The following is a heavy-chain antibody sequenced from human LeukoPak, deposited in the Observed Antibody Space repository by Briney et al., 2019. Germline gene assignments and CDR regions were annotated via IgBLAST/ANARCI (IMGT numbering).Heavy chain of an antibody. CDR1: GFTFSNAW. J-gene: IGHJ4*02. D-gene: IGHD3-22*01. Sequence: AGGSLRLSCAASGFTFSNAWMSWVRQAPGKGLEWVGRIKSKTDGGTTDYAAPVKGRFTISRDDSKNTLYLQMNSLKTEDTAVYYCTTEDSSGFAPGAYWGQGTLVTVSS. CDR3: TTEDSSGFAPGAY. CDR2: IKSKTDGGTT. V-gene: IGHV3-15*01.